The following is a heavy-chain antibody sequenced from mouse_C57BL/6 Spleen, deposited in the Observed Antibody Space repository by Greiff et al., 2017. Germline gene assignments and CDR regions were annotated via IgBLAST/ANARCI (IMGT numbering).Heavy chain of an antibody. CDR2: IDPEDGET. CDR3: ATYYYGRSYDYAMYY. CDR1: GFNIKDYY. V-gene: IGHV14-2*01. Sequence: EVQLQQSGAELVKPGDSVKLSCTASGFNIKDYYMHWVKQRTEQGLEWIGMIDPEDGETKYAPKFQGKATITADTSSNTAYLQLSSLTSEDTAVYYYATYYYGRSYDYAMYYWGQGASVTVST. J-gene: IGHJ4*01. D-gene: IGHD1-1*01.